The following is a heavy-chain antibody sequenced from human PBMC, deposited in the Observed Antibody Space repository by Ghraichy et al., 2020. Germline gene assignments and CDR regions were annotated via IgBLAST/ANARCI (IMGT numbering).Heavy chain of an antibody. V-gene: IGHV3-23*01. CDR2: ISGSGGST. Sequence: GGSLRLSCAASGFTFSSYAMSWVRQAPGKGLEWVSAISGSGGSTYYADSVKGRFTISRDNSKNTLYLQMNSLRTEDMAVYYCAKAVDSSGWYFRGSFQHWGQGTLVTVSS. D-gene: IGHD6-19*01. J-gene: IGHJ1*01. CDR1: GFTFSSYA. CDR3: AKAVDSSGWYFRGSFQH.